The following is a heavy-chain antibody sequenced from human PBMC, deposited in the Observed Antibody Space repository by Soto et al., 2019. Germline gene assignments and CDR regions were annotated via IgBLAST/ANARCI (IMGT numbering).Heavy chain of an antibody. Sequence: ASVKVSCKTSGYNFTNFDINWVRQAPGRGLVWMGWMNPSSGDTGSAQNFQGRVTMTRDISTRTFFMQLTSLRSEDTAIYYCAKLAEYCNGIKCYSNFDFWGRGPPATVSS. J-gene: IGHJ4*01. CDR1: GYNFTNFD. V-gene: IGHV1-8*01. CDR2: MNPSSGDT. CDR3: AKLAEYCNGIKCYSNFDF. D-gene: IGHD5-18*01.